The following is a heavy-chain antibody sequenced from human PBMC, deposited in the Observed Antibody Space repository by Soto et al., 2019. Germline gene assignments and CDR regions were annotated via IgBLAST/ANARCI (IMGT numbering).Heavy chain of an antibody. J-gene: IGHJ4*02. CDR2: INSDGSST. V-gene: IGHV3-74*01. CDR3: ARDSSSVRPFDY. D-gene: IGHD2-2*01. Sequence: EVQVVESGGGVVQPGESLRLSCAASGFTFSNYWMHWVRQAPGKGLVWVSRINSDGSSTSYADSVKGRFTISRDNAKNTLYLQMNSLRAEDTAVYYCARDSSSVRPFDYWGQGTLVTVSS. CDR1: GFTFSNYW.